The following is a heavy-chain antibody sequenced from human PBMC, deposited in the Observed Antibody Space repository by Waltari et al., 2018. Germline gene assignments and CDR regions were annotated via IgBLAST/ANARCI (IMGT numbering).Heavy chain of an antibody. CDR1: GFTFNVYT. CDR3: ARDSPEWGSPSCLDY. CDR2: ISSSSTYI. J-gene: IGHJ4*02. D-gene: IGHD2-2*01. V-gene: IGHV3-21*01. Sequence: EVQLAESGGGLVKPGGSLRLSCADSGFTFNVYTMNWVRQAPGKGLEWVSSISSSSTYIDYAESVKGRFTISRDNAKNSLYLQMNSLRAEDTAVYYCARDSPEWGSPSCLDYWGQGTLVTVSS.